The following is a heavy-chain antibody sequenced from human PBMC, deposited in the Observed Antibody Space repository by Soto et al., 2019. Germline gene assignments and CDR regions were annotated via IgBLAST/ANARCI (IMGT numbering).Heavy chain of an antibody. CDR2: IYPGDSDT. Sequence: GESLKISCKGSGYSFTNYWIGWVRQMPGKGLESMGIIYPGDSDTRYSPSFQGQVTISADKSISTAYLQWSSLKASDTAMYYCAGGGVRGVVTRTSDYHGMDVCGQGTMVTVSS. J-gene: IGHJ6*01. CDR1: GYSFTNYW. D-gene: IGHD3-10*01. CDR3: AGGGVRGVVTRTSDYHGMDV. V-gene: IGHV5-51*01.